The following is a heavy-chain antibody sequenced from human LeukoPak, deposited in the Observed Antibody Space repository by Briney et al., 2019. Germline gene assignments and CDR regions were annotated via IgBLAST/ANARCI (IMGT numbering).Heavy chain of an antibody. J-gene: IGHJ6*02. CDR1: GFTFSSSW. CDR2: IKQDGSEK. V-gene: IGHV3-7*03. D-gene: IGHD6-19*01. Sequence: SGGSLRLSCAASGFTFSSSWMSWVRQAPGKGLEWVDNIKQDGSEKYYVDSVKGRFTISRDNSKNTLYLQMNSLRAEDTAVYYCAKATAVANYYYYYGMDVWGQGTTVTVSS. CDR3: AKATAVANYYYYYGMDV.